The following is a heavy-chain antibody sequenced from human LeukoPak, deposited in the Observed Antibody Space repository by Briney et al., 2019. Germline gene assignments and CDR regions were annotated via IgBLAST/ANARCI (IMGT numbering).Heavy chain of an antibody. V-gene: IGHV3-7*01. D-gene: IGHD3-22*01. J-gene: IGHJ4*02. Sequence: PGGSLRLSCAASGFTFSSYWMTWVRQAPGKGLEWVANIKQDGSEKYYVDSVKGRFTISRDNAKNSLYLQMNSLRAEDTAVYYCARTYYDSQTTPDYWGQGTLVTVSS. CDR1: GFTFSSYW. CDR3: ARTYYDSQTTPDY. CDR2: IKQDGSEK.